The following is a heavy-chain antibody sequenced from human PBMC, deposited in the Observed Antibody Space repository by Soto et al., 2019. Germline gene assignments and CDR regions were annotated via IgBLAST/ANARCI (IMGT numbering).Heavy chain of an antibody. D-gene: IGHD3-3*01. Sequence: QVQLVQSGAEVKTPGSSVRVSCRASGGTFNTYTFAWVRQAPGQGLEWMGRIIPMLDDLTNFAPKFLDRVTFTVDMSTTTAYMELSSLRSDDTAIYYCGRDVGEYPNYTFYHIDVWGKGTSVTVSS. V-gene: IGHV1-69*08. CDR2: IIPMLDDLT. CDR3: GRDVGEYPNYTFYHIDV. CDR1: GGTFNTYT. J-gene: IGHJ6*03.